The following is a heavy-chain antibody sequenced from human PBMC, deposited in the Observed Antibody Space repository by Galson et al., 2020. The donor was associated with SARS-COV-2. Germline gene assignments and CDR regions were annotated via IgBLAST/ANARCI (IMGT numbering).Heavy chain of an antibody. CDR1: GGSISSSSYY. CDR2: AYYSGST. Sequence: SETLSLTCTVSGGSISSSSYYWGWIRQPPGKGLELIGSAYYSGSTFYNPSLKSRVTISVDTSKNQFSLNLSSVTAADTAVYYCATSSPMMGRGGWFDPWGQGTLVTVSS. D-gene: IGHD3-10*01. CDR3: ATSSPMMGRGGWFDP. V-gene: IGHV4-39*07. J-gene: IGHJ5*02.